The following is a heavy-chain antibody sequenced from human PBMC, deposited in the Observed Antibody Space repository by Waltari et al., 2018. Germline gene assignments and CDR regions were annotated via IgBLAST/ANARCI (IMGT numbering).Heavy chain of an antibody. Sequence: QLVDSGGGLVKPGGSLRLSCAASGFIFSSYSMHWSRQAPGKGLEWVSSISNSGSFVYYGDSVKGRFTISRDNAKNSLSLQMNNLRVEDTAVYYCTRGVRLEAAWVSYNWFDTWGQGTLVTVSS. D-gene: IGHD3-16*01. CDR2: ISNSGSFV. CDR3: TRGVRLEAAWVSYNWFDT. V-gene: IGHV3-21*01. CDR1: GFIFSSYS. J-gene: IGHJ5*02.